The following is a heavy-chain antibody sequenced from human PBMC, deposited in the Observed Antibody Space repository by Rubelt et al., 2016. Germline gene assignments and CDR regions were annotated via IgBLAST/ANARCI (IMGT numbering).Heavy chain of an antibody. CDR3: ASQKGGTVTT. D-gene: IGHD4-17*01. CDR1: GGSFSGYY. V-gene: IGHV4-34*02. CDR2: INHSGST. J-gene: IGHJ4*02. Sequence: QVQLQQWGAGLLKPSETLSLTCAVYGGSFSGYYWSWIRQTPGKGLDWIGEINHSGSTNYNPSLKSQVTISVDTSKNQFSLKLNSVTAADTTMYYCASQKGGTVTTWGQGTLVTVSS.